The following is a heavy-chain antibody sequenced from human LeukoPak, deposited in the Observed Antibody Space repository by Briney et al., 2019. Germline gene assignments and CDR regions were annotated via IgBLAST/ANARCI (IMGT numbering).Heavy chain of an antibody. Sequence: HPGGSLRLSCAASGFTVSNNYMTWVRQAPGKGREWVSLIYSGGSTYYADSVKGRFTISRDNSKNTVYLQMNSLRAEDTAVYYCARNIPVSRWGYWGQGTLVTVSS. CDR3: ARNIPVSRWGY. D-gene: IGHD2-21*01. J-gene: IGHJ4*02. V-gene: IGHV3-66*01. CDR1: GFTVSNNY. CDR2: IYSGGST.